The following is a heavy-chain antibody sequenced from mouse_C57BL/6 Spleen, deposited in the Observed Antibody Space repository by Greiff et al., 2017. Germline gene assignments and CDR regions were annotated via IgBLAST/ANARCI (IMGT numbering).Heavy chain of an antibody. V-gene: IGHV1-52*01. D-gene: IGHD1-1*01. CDR1: GYTFTSYW. CDR2: IDPSDSET. J-gene: IGHJ2*01. Sequence: VQLQQPGAELVRPGSSVKLSCKASGYTFTSYWMHWVKQRPIQGLEWIGNIDPSDSETHYNQKFKDKATLTVDKSSSTAYMQLSSLTSEDSAVYYCARGITTVVAKVDYWGQGTTLTVSS. CDR3: ARGITTVVAKVDY.